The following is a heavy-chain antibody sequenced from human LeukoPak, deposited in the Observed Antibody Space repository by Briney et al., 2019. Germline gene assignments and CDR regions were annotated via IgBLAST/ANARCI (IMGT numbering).Heavy chain of an antibody. CDR2: INHSGST. V-gene: IGHV4-34*01. Sequence: PSETLSLTCAVYGGSFSGYYWSWIRQPPGKGLEWIGEINHSGSTNYNPSLKSRVTISVDTSKNQFSLKLSSVTAADTAVYYCARRTGSYYYGSGSPNWFDPWGQGTLVTVSS. CDR3: ARRTGSYYYGSGSPNWFDP. CDR1: GGSFSGYY. D-gene: IGHD3-10*01. J-gene: IGHJ5*02.